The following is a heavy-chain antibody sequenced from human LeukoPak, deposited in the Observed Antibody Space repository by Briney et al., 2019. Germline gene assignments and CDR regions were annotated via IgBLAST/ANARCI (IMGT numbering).Heavy chain of an antibody. V-gene: IGHV3-30*04. CDR2: ISYDGSNK. Sequence: GRSLRLSCAASGFTFSSYAMHWVRQAPGKGLEWVAVISYDGSNKYYADSVKGRFTISRDNSKNTLYLQMNSLRAADTAVYYCAKDLGYCTSNRCLAVDYWGQGTLVTVSS. CDR1: GFTFSSYA. D-gene: IGHD2-2*01. CDR3: AKDLGYCTSNRCLAVDY. J-gene: IGHJ4*02.